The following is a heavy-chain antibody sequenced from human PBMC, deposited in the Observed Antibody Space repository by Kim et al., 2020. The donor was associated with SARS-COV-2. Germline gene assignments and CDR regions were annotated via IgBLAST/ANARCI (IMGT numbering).Heavy chain of an antibody. CDR3: ARGPLDGDIVVVPAAIGLDY. Sequence: SETLSLTCAVYGGSFSGYYWSWIRQPPGKGLEWIGEINHSGSTNYNPSLKSRVTISVDTSKNQFSLKLSSVTAADTAVYYCARGPLDGDIVVVPAAIGLDYWGQGTLVTVSS. CDR2: INHSGST. D-gene: IGHD2-2*02. V-gene: IGHV4-34*01. CDR1: GGSFSGYY. J-gene: IGHJ4*02.